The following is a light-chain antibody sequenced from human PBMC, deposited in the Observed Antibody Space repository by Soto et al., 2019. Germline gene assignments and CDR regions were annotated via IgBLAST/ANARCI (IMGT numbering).Light chain of an antibody. V-gene: IGKV1-39*01. CDR1: QSISSY. J-gene: IGKJ4*01. CDR3: QQSYSTHLT. Sequence: DIQMTQSPSSLSASVGDRVTITCRASQSISSYLNWYQQKPGKAPKLLIYAASSLQSGVPSRFSGSGSGTDFTLTISSLQPEDFATYYCQQSYSTHLTFGGGTKVE. CDR2: AAS.